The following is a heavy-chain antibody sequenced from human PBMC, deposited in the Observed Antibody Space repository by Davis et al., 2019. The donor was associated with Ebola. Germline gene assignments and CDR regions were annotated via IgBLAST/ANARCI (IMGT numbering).Heavy chain of an antibody. D-gene: IGHD5-18*01. J-gene: IGHJ6*02. CDR2: IYYSGST. CDR1: GGSISSSSYY. CDR3: ARGHSYGSMVYGLDV. V-gene: IGHV4-39*01. Sequence: SETLSLTCTVSGGSISSSSYYCGWIRQPPGKGLEWIGNIYYSGSTYYNPSLRSRVTISVDTSKNQFSLKLSSVNAADTAVYYCARGHSYGSMVYGLDVWGQGTTVTVSS.